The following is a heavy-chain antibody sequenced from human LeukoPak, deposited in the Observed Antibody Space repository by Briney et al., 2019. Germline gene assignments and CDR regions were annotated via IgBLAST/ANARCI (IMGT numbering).Heavy chain of an antibody. CDR1: GYSFTTYA. V-gene: IGHV1-3*04. Sequence: GASVKVSCKTSGYSFTTYAIHWVRQAPGQRLEWMGWVNTDNDNTKYSQKFQGRVTITRDTSASTAYMELSSLRSEDTAVYYCARSYGSGFYGMDVWGQGTTVTVSS. D-gene: IGHD3-10*01. CDR3: ARSYGSGFYGMDV. J-gene: IGHJ6*02. CDR2: VNTDNDNT.